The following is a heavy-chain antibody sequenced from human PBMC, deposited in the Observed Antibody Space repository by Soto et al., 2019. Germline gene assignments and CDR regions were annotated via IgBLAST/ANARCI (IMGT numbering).Heavy chain of an antibody. Sequence: SETLSLTCGVYGGSFVGFYWSWIRQPPGKGLEWIGELDHTGSINYNPSLKSRVTISVDTSSNQFSLKLKSVTAADTAVYYCARGDGKWLQDLAFENWDQGTMVTVSS. CDR2: LDHTGSI. CDR1: GGSFVGFY. J-gene: IGHJ3*02. V-gene: IGHV4-34*01. D-gene: IGHD5-12*01. CDR3: ARGDGKWLQDLAFEN.